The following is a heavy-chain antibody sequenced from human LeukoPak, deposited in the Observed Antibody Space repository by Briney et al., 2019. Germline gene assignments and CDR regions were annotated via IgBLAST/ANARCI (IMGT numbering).Heavy chain of an antibody. CDR1: RYTFTSYY. Sequence: GASVKVSRKASRYTFTSYYMHWVRQAPGQGLEWMGIINPSGGSTSYAQKFQGRVTMTRDMSTSTVYMELSSLRSEDTAVYYCARGRVRSLRYFDWLGKIPGNWFDPWGQGTLVTVSS. CDR2: INPSGGST. V-gene: IGHV1-46*01. J-gene: IGHJ5*02. CDR3: ARGRVRSLRYFDWLGKIPGNWFDP. D-gene: IGHD3-9*01.